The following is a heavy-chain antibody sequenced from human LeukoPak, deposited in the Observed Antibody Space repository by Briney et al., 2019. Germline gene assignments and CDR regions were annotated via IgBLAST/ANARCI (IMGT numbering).Heavy chain of an antibody. V-gene: IGHV3-23*01. J-gene: IGHJ4*02. Sequence: GGSLGLSCAASGFTFSSYAMSWVRQAPGKGLEWVSAISGSGGSTYYADSVKGRFTISRDNSKNTLYLQMNSLRAEDTAVYYCAKGREANLYYFDYWGQGTLVTVSS. CDR2: ISGSGGST. CDR3: AKGREANLYYFDY. D-gene: IGHD4/OR15-4a*01. CDR1: GFTFSSYA.